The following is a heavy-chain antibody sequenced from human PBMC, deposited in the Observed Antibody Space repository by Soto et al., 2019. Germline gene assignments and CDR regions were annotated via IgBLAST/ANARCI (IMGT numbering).Heavy chain of an antibody. CDR1: GYNFADTW. D-gene: IGHD3-3*01. V-gene: IGHV5-51*01. CDR2: IYPGYSDI. Sequence: GESLKISCQGSGYNFADTWIGWVRQVPGRSLEWVGIIYPGYSDIRYRPSLQRRVTISADKSVNTAYLQWSSLRASDTALYYCAGPPGSDTLFASWGKGST. CDR3: AGPPGSDTLFAS. J-gene: IGHJ6*03.